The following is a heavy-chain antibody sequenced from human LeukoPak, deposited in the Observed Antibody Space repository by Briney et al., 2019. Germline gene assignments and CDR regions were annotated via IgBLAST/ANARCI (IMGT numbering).Heavy chain of an antibody. CDR1: GYFFINYW. D-gene: IGHD1-26*01. V-gene: IGHV5-51*01. Sequence: GESLKISCQGSGYFFINYWIGWVRQKPGKGLEWMGIIYPADSDTRYSPSFQGQVTISADKSISTAYLQWSSLKASDTAMYYCARRGIVGATSDAFDIWGQGTMVTVSS. CDR2: IYPADSDT. CDR3: ARRGIVGATSDAFDI. J-gene: IGHJ3*02.